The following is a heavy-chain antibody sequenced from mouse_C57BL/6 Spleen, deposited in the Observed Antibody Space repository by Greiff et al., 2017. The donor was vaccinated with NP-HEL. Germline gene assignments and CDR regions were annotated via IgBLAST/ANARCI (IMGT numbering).Heavy chain of an antibody. D-gene: IGHD1-1*01. Sequence: EVQLQQSGAELVKPGASVKLSCTASGFNIKDYYMHWVKQRTEQGLEWIGRIDPEDGETKYAPKFQGKATITADTSSNTAYLQLSSLTSEDTAVYYCARGDYYGSSPAWFAYGGQGTLVTVS. CDR2: IDPEDGET. CDR1: GFNIKDYY. V-gene: IGHV14-2*01. CDR3: ARGDYYGSSPAWFAY. J-gene: IGHJ3*01.